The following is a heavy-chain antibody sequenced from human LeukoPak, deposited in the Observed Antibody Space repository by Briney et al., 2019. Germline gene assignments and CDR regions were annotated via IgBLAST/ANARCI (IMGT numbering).Heavy chain of an antibody. J-gene: IGHJ4*02. CDR1: GYSISSGYY. Sequence: SETLSLTCAVSGYSISSGYYWGWIRQPPGEGLEWIGSIYHSGSTHYNPSLKSRVTISVDTSKNQFSLKLSSVTAADTAVYYCARLYSSSCSKNWGQGTLVTVSS. CDR2: IYHSGST. V-gene: IGHV4-38-2*01. CDR3: ARLYSSSCSKN. D-gene: IGHD6-13*01.